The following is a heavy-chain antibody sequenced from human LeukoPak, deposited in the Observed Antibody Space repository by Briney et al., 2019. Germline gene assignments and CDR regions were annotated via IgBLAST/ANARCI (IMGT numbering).Heavy chain of an antibody. CDR2: ISGSGGST. V-gene: IGHV3-23*01. J-gene: IGHJ4*02. CDR1: GFTFSSYA. D-gene: IGHD3-3*01. Sequence: PGASLRLSCAASGFTFSSYAMSWVRQAPGKGLEWVSAISGSGGSTYYADSVKGRFTISRDNSKNTLYLQMNSLRAEDTAVYYCAKAAAITIFRVVIVNFDYWGQGTLVTVSS. CDR3: AKAAAITIFRVVIVNFDY.